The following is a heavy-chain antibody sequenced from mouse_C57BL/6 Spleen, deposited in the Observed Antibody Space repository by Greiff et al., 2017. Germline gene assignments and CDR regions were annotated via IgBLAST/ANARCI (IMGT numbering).Heavy chain of an antibody. D-gene: IGHD2-4*01. CDR1: GYTFTNYW. CDR3: ARWGGVYYDYDWFAY. CDR2: IYPGGGYT. J-gene: IGHJ3*01. V-gene: IGHV1-63*01. Sequence: VQLQQSGAELVRPGTSVKMSCKASGYTFTNYWIGWAKQRPGHGLEWIGDIYPGGGYTNYNEKFKGKATLTADKSSSTAYMQFSSLTSEDSAIYYCARWGGVYYDYDWFAYWGQGTLVTVSA.